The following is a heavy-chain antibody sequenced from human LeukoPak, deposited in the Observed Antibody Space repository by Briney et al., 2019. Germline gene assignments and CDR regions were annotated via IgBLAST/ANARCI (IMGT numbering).Heavy chain of an antibody. D-gene: IGHD5-18*01. CDR3: ASWTSALGTQFDY. J-gene: IGHJ4*02. V-gene: IGHV1-69*05. CDR1: GGTFSSYA. Sequence: SVKVSCKASGGTFSSYAISWVRQAPGQGLEWMGEIVPIFGTANYAQKFQDRVTITTDESTSTVYMELSSLTSEDTAVYYCASWTSALGTQFDYWGQGTLVTVSS. CDR2: IVPIFGTA.